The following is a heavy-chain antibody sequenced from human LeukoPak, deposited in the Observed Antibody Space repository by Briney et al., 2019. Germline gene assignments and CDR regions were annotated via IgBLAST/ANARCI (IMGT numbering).Heavy chain of an antibody. CDR2: ISYDGSNK. CDR1: GFTFSSYA. D-gene: IGHD2-2*01. Sequence: PGGSLRLSCAASGFTFSSYAMHWVRQAPGKGLEWVAVISYDGSNKYYADSVKGRFTISRDNSKNTLYLQMNSLRAKDTAVYYCARAVVPAVASLLDPWGQGTLVTVSS. V-gene: IGHV3-30*04. CDR3: ARAVVPAVASLLDP. J-gene: IGHJ5*02.